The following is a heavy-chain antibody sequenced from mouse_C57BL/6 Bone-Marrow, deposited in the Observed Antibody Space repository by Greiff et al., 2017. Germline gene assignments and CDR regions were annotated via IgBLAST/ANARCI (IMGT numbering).Heavy chain of an antibody. J-gene: IGHJ2*01. CDR2: ISYDGSN. D-gene: IGHD2-3*01. Sequence: EVQRVESGPGLVKPSQSLSLTCSVIGYSITSGYYWNWIRQFPGNKLEWMGYISYDGSNNYNPSLKNRISITRDTSKNQFFLKLNSVTTEDTATYYCARGRWAFDYWGQGTTLTVSS. CDR1: GYSITSGYY. CDR3: ARGRWAFDY. V-gene: IGHV3-6*01.